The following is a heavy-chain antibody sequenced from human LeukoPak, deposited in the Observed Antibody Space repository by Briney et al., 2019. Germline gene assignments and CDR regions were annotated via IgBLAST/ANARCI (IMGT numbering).Heavy chain of an antibody. CDR2: IYPGDSDT. D-gene: IGHD2-2*01. Sequence: LGESLKISCKGSGYSFTIYWIAWVRQMPGKGLEWMGIIYPGDSDTRYSPSFQGQVTISADKSISTAYLQWSSLKASDTAMYYCASGRSYQLHNPEYWGQGTLVTVSS. CDR3: ASGRSYQLHNPEY. V-gene: IGHV5-51*01. CDR1: GYSFTIYW. J-gene: IGHJ4*02.